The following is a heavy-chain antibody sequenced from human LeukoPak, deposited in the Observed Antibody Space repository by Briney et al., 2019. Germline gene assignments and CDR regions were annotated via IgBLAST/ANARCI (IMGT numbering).Heavy chain of an antibody. D-gene: IGHD2/OR15-2a*01. CDR2: IYSGGST. CDR3: GILYGTSCNGSIYFDY. J-gene: IGHJ4*02. V-gene: IGHV3-53*01. CDR1: GFTVSSNY. Sequence: GGSLRLSCAASGFTVSSNYMSWVRQAPGKGLEWVSVIYSGGSTYYADSVKGRFTISRDNSKNTLYLQMNSLRAEDTAVYYCGILYGTSCNGSIYFDYGAREPW.